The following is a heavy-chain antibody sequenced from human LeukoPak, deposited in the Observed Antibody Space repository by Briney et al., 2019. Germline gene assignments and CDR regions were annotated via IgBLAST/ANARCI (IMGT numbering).Heavy chain of an antibody. CDR1: GFTVSSNY. Sequence: AGGSLRLSCAASGFTVSSNYMSWVRQAPGKGLEWVANIKQDGSDKYYVDSVKGRFTISRDNAKNSLYLQMIGLRAEDTAVYYCACLFYCSSSSCHSSFDYWGQGTLVTVSS. CDR3: ACLFYCSSSSCHSSFDY. J-gene: IGHJ4*02. D-gene: IGHD2-2*01. CDR2: IKQDGSDK. V-gene: IGHV3-7*01.